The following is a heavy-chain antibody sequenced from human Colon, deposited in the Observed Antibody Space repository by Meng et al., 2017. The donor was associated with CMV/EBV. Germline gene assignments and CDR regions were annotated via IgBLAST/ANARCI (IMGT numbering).Heavy chain of an antibody. J-gene: IGHJ4*02. CDR1: GCTFSNYA. CDR3: AKGGSYGGNSGILLDY. CDR2: ISGSGDST. D-gene: IGHD4-23*01. V-gene: IGHV3-23*01. Sequence: SGCTFSNYAINWVRQAPGKGLEWVSSISGSGDSTYYADSVKGRFTISRDNSKNTLYLQMNSLRAEDTAVYYCAKGGSYGGNSGILLDYWGQGTLVTVSS.